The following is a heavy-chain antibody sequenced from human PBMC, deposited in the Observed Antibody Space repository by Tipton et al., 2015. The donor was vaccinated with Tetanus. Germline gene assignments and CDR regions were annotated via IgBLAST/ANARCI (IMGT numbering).Heavy chain of an antibody. CDR1: GGSINNGSFY. D-gene: IGHD4-11*01. J-gene: IGHJ3*01. V-gene: IGHV4-39*01. CDR3: ARRNTHADAFDF. CDR2: VFYSGGS. Sequence: LSLTCTVSGGSINNGSFYWGWIRQPPGKGLEWIGSVFYSGGSFYNPSLKSRVTMSADTSKNQFSLKVGSVTAADTALYYCARRNTHADAFDFWGPGTMVTVSS.